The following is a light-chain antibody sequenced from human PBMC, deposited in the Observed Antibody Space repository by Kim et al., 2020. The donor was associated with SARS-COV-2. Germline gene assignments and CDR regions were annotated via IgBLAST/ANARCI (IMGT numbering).Light chain of an antibody. Sequence: QSVLTQPPSASGSPGQSVTISCTGSSSDVSGYNYVSWYQQHPGKAPKLMIYEVSKRPSGVPDRFSGSKSGNTASLTVSGLQAEDEADYYCSSNAGSNNWVFGGGTQLTVL. J-gene: IGLJ2*01. CDR3: SSNAGSNNWV. CDR1: SSDVSGYNY. CDR2: EVS. V-gene: IGLV2-8*01.